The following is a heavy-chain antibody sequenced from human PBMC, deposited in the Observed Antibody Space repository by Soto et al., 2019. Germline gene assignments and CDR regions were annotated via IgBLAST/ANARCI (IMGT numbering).Heavy chain of an antibody. V-gene: IGHV3-30-3*01. CDR3: ARAVQSHYYDSSGPGDY. Sequence: GGSLRLSCAVSGFTFSSYAMHWVRQAPGRGLEWVAVISYDGSNKYYADSVKGRFTISRDNSKNTLYLQMNSLRAEDTAVYYCARAVQSHYYDSSGPGDYWGQGTLVAVSS. CDR2: ISYDGSNK. J-gene: IGHJ4*02. D-gene: IGHD3-22*01. CDR1: GFTFSSYA.